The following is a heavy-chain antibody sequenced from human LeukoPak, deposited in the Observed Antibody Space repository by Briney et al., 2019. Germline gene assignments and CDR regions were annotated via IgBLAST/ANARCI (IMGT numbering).Heavy chain of an antibody. J-gene: IGHJ4*02. CDR1: SGSISSGYYY. CDR2: IYISGST. D-gene: IGHD3-3*01. Sequence: SQTLSLTCTVSSGSISSGYYYWRWIRQPAGKGLEWIGRIYISGSTNYSPSLKSRVTISLDTSKNEFSLRLSSVTAEDPAVYYCARRFGVVIPYYFYYWGQGTLVTGSS. V-gene: IGHV4-61*02. CDR3: ARRFGVVIPYYFYY.